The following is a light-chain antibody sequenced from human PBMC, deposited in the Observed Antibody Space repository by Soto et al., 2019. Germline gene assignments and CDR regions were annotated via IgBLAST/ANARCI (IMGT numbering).Light chain of an antibody. Sequence: QSALTQPASVSGSPGQSITISCTGTSSDVGGYNYVSWYQQHPGKAPKFMIYDVSNRPSGVSNRVSGSKSGNTASLTISGLQAEDEAECYCSAYTTSNTRQIVFGTGTKVTVL. CDR1: SSDVGGYNY. CDR2: DVS. J-gene: IGLJ1*01. V-gene: IGLV2-14*01. CDR3: SAYTTSNTRQIV.